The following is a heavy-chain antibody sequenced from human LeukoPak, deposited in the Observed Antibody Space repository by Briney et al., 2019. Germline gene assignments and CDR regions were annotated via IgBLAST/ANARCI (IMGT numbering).Heavy chain of an antibody. J-gene: IGHJ6*03. Sequence: GASVKVSCKASGGTFSSYAISWVRQAPGQGLEWMGGIISIFGTANYAQKFQGRVTITTDESTSTAYMELSSLRSEDTAVYYCARDDLTTKAHYYMDVWGKGTTVTVSS. CDR3: ARDDLTTKAHYYMDV. CDR2: IISIFGTA. CDR1: GGTFSSYA. D-gene: IGHD4-11*01. V-gene: IGHV1-69*05.